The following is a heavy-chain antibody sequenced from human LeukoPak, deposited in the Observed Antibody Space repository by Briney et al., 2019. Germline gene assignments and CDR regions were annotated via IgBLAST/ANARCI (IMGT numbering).Heavy chain of an antibody. Sequence: SETLSLTCTVSGGSISSGGYYWSWIRQPPGKGLEWIGYIYHSGSTHYNPSLKSRVTISVDRSKNQFSLKLSSVTAADTAVYYCASASSSSLGDYWGQGTLVTVSS. CDR1: GGSISSGGYY. J-gene: IGHJ4*02. V-gene: IGHV4-30-2*01. CDR2: IYHSGST. D-gene: IGHD6-6*01. CDR3: ASASSSSLGDY.